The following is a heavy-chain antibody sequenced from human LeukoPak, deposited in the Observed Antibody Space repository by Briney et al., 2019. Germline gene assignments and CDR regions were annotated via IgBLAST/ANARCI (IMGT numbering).Heavy chain of an antibody. Sequence: ASVKVSCKASGGTFSSYAISWVRQAPGQGLEWMGGIIPIFGTANYAQKFQGRVTITADESTSTAYMELSSLRSDDTAVYYCARTEKYYYDSSGYSPSFFPFDIWGQGTMVTVSS. V-gene: IGHV1-69*13. CDR3: ARTEKYYYDSSGYSPSFFPFDI. D-gene: IGHD3-22*01. J-gene: IGHJ3*02. CDR2: IIPIFGTA. CDR1: GGTFSSYA.